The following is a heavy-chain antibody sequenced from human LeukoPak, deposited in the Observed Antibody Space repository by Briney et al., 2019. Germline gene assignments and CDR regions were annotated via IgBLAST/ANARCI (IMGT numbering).Heavy chain of an antibody. Sequence: SETLSLTCTVSGGSIRSYYYNWIRQPPGKGLEWIGHFYYSRSTNYNPSLGSRVTLSVDPSKNQFSLKLASVTAADTAVYYCARKKGSGWDSWAFDIWGQGTMVTVSS. CDR3: ARKKGSGWDSWAFDI. D-gene: IGHD6-19*01. V-gene: IGHV4-59*01. CDR1: GGSIRSYY. CDR2: FYYSRST. J-gene: IGHJ3*02.